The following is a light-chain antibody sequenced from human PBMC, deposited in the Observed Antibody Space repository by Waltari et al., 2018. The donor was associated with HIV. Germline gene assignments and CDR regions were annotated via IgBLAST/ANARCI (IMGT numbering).Light chain of an antibody. V-gene: IGKV2D-29*01. J-gene: IGKJ5*01. Sequence: IVMTQTPTSLSVTPGQPASISCKSSEGLLHRDGKTYLFWYLQKAGQPPQLLIFEVSTRFSGVPDRFSGSGSGTDFTLRISRVEAGDVGIYYCMQSMKLPLTFGQGTRLDIK. CDR1: EGLLHRDGKTY. CDR3: MQSMKLPLT. CDR2: EVS.